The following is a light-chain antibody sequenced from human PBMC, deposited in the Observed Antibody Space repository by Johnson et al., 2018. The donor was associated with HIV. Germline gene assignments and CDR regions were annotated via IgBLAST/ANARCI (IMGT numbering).Light chain of an antibody. CDR1: SSDMGNYA. CDR2: ENN. V-gene: IGLV1-51*02. Sequence: QSVLTQPPSVSAAPGQKVTISCSGSSSDMGNYAVSWYQQFPGTAPKLLIYENNKRPSGIPDRFSDSQSGTSATLAITGIQPGDEADYYCGTWDPSLGAQYVFGSGTNVTFL. CDR3: GTWDPSLGAQYV. J-gene: IGLJ1*01.